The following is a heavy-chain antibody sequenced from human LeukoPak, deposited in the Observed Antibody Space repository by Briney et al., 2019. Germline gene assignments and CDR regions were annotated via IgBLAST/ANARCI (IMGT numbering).Heavy chain of an antibody. D-gene: IGHD6-13*01. J-gene: IGHJ4*02. V-gene: IGHV4-59*01. CDR3: AMAYSSSWYYFDY. CDR1: GGSIRGYF. CDR2: IYYSGSI. Sequence: SETLSLTCTVSGGSIRGYFWTWIRQPPGKGLEWIGYIYYSGSINYNPSLKSRVTIAVDTSKNQFSLRLNSVTAADTAVYYCAMAYSSSWYYFDYWGQGTLVTVSS.